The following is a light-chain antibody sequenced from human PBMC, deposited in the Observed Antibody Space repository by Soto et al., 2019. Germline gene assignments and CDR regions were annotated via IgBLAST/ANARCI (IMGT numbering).Light chain of an antibody. Sequence: QSALTQPRSVSGSPGQSVTISCTGTSSDVGGYNYVSWYQQHPGKAPKLMIYDVSKRPSGVPDRFSGSKSGNTASLTISGLQAEDEADYYCCSYAGSYTFGFGGGPKVTVL. CDR1: SSDVGGYNY. V-gene: IGLV2-11*01. CDR3: CSYAGSYTFG. CDR2: DVS. J-gene: IGLJ2*01.